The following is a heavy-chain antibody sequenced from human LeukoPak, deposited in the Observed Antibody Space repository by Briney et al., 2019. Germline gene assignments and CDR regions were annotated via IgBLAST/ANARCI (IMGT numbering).Heavy chain of an antibody. D-gene: IGHD3-10*01. CDR2: ISGSGGST. J-gene: IGHJ4*02. CDR3: AKDSMVRGVC. Sequence: GGSLRLSCAASGFTVSSNYMSWFRQAPGKGLEWVSAISGSGGSTYYADSVKGRFTISRDNSKNTLYLQMNSLRAEDTAVYYCAKDSMVRGVCWGQGTLVTVSS. V-gene: IGHV3-23*01. CDR1: GFTVSSNY.